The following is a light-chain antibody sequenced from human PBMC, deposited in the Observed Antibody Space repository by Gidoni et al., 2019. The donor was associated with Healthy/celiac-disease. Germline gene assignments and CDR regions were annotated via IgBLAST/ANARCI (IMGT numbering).Light chain of an antibody. CDR2: DAS. CDR1: QSVSSY. CDR3: QQRSNWPPLT. V-gene: IGKV3-11*01. J-gene: IGKJ4*01. Sequence: EIVLPQSPATLSLSPGERATLSCRASQSVSSYLAGYQQKPGQAPRLLIYDASNRATGIPARFSGSGSGTDFTLTISSLEPEDCAVYYCQQRSNWPPLTFGGGTKVEIK.